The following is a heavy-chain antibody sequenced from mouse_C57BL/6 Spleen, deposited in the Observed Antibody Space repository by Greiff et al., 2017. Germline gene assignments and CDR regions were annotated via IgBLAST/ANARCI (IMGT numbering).Heavy chain of an antibody. V-gene: IGHV1-55*01. CDR1: GYTFTSYW. CDR2: IYPGSGST. D-gene: IGHD2-1*01. J-gene: IGHJ3*01. CDR3: ARKEDGNYGGFAY. Sequence: VQLQQPGAELVKPGASVKMSCKASGYTFTSYWITWVKQRPGQGLEWIGDIYPGSGSTNYNEKFKSKATLTVDTSSSTAYMQLSSLTSEDSAVYYCARKEDGNYGGFAYWGQGTLVTVSA.